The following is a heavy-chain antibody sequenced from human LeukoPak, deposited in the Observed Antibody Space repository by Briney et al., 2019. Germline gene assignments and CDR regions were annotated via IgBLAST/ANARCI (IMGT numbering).Heavy chain of an antibody. J-gene: IGHJ4*02. CDR1: GFTFSSYA. V-gene: IGHV3-30*09. CDR3: ASAAIAAADLYSEY. D-gene: IGHD6-13*01. Sequence: AGGSLRLSCAAPGFTFSSYAMHWVRQSPGKGLEWVAVISYDGSKKYYADSVKGRFAISRDNSKNTLFLQMNSLRADGTAVYYCASAAIAAADLYSEYWGQGTLVTVSS. CDR2: ISYDGSKK.